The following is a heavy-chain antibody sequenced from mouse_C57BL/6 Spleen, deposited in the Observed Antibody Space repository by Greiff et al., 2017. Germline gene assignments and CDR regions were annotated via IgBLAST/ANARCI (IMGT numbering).Heavy chain of an antibody. V-gene: IGHV1-74*01. CDR1: GYTFTSYW. CDR2: IHPSDSDT. CDR3: ALYYDYDRRCAY. D-gene: IGHD2-4*01. Sequence: QVQLQQPGAELVKPGASVKVSCKASGYTFTSYWMHWVKQRPGQGLEWIGRIHPSDSDTNYNQKFKGKATLTVDKSSSTAYMQLSSLTSEDAAVXYCALYYDYDRRCAYWGQGTLVTVSA. J-gene: IGHJ3*01.